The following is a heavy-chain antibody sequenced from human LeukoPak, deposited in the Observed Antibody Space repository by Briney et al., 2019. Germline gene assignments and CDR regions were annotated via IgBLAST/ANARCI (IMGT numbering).Heavy chain of an antibody. V-gene: IGHV3-7*01. CDR2: IKQDGSEK. Sequence: GGSLRLSCAASGFTFDDYGMSWVRQAPGKGLEWVANIKQDGSEKYYVDSVKGRFTISRDNAKNSLYLQMNSLRAEDTAVYYCARVVYDFWSGYYGGYYFDYWGQGTLVTVSS. D-gene: IGHD3-3*01. CDR3: ARVVYDFWSGYYGGYYFDY. CDR1: GFTFDDYG. J-gene: IGHJ4*02.